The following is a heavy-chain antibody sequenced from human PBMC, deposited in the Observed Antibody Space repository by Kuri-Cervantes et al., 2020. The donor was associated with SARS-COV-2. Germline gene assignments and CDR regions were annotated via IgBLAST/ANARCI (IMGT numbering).Heavy chain of an antibody. CDR3: YCAPKEGFDS. CDR2: INPSGGST. V-gene: IGHV1-46*01. CDR1: GYTFTSYY. Sequence: ASVKVSCKASGYTFTSYYMHWVRQAPGQGLEWMGIINPSGGSTSYAHKFQGRVTMTRDTSTSTVYMELSSLTSEDTAIYYCYCAPKEGFDSWGQGTLVTVSS. D-gene: IGHD2-21*01. J-gene: IGHJ4*02.